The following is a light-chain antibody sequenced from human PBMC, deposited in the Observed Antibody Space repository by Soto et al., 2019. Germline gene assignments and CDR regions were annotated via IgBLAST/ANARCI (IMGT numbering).Light chain of an antibody. Sequence: DIQMTQTPSTLSASVGDRVTINCRASQNVNDYLAWYQQKPGNSPKVLIYDASTLESGVPSRFSGSGSGTEFTLTISGLQADDFATYYCQQYSSHRTFGQWTKVEVK. J-gene: IGKJ1*01. CDR2: DAS. CDR1: QNVNDY. V-gene: IGKV1-5*01. CDR3: QQYSSHRT.